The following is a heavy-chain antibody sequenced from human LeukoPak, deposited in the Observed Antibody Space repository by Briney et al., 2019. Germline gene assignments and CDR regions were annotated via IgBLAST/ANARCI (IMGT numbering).Heavy chain of an antibody. CDR2: ISSDGSST. CDR1: GFTFSSYW. J-gene: IGHJ5*02. V-gene: IGHV3-74*01. Sequence: PGGSLRLSCAASGFTFSSYWMHWVRQVPGRGLVWLSRISSDGSSTDYADSVKGRFTISRDNTKNTLYLRMNSLTVEDTAVYYCARVLAVAGSSILRSWGQGTLVTVSS. CDR3: ARVLAVAGSSILRS. D-gene: IGHD6-19*01.